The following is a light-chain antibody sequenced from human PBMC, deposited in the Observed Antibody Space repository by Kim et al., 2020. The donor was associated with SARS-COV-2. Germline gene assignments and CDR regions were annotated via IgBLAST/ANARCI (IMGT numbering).Light chain of an antibody. J-gene: IGLJ2*01. CDR1: RKVVGGNNE. CDR2: DIT. V-gene: IGLV2-14*03. CDR3: SSYTRSTTLPLI. Sequence: SVTRTCTGTRKVVGGNNEVSWYQQHPGTAPRLIMFDITHRPAGVSDSFAGSKCGNPASLTISGLQADDEADYYCSSYTRSTTLPLIFGGGTQLTVL.